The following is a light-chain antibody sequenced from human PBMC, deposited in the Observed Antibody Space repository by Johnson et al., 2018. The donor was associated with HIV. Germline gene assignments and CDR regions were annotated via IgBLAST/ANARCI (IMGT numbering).Light chain of an antibody. CDR3: GTWDSSLSALYV. CDR2: ENN. J-gene: IGLJ1*01. V-gene: IGLV1-51*02. Sequence: QPVLTQPPSVSAAPGQMVSISCSGSSSNIGKNYVSWYQQFPGTAPKLLMHENNKRPSGIPDRFSGSKSGTSATLGITGLQTGDEADYYCGTWDSSLSALYVFGTGTKVTVL. CDR1: SSNIGKNY.